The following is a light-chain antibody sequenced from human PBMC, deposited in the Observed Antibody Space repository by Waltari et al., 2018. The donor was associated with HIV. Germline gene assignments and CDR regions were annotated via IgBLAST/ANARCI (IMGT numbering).Light chain of an antibody. CDR1: NRDVGSYDL. Sequence: QSALTQPASVSGSPGQSVTISCAGSNRDVGSYDLVSWYQHHPGKAPKRLVFEVTTAPSGVSNRLSGSKSGNTASLTISGLQAEDEADYYCCSYAGSHTFVVFGGGTKLTVL. J-gene: IGLJ2*01. CDR2: EVT. V-gene: IGLV2-23*02. CDR3: CSYAGSHTFVV.